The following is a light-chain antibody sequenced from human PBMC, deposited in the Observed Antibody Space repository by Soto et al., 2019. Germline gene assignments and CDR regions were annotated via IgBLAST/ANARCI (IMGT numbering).Light chain of an antibody. CDR3: AAWVDSRYGVV. J-gene: IGLJ2*01. V-gene: IGLV1-44*01. CDR1: SSNIGSNH. Sequence: QSVLTQSPSASGTPGQRVIIACSGSSSNIGSNHVNWYRHLPGAAPKLLIFRSDQRPSGVPDRFSGSKSGTTASLAISGLQSGDEADYYCAAWVDSRYGVVFGGGTKLTVL. CDR2: RSD.